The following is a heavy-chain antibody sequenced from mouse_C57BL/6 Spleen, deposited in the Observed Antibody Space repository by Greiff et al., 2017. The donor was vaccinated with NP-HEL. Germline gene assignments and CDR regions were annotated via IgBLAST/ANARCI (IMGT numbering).Heavy chain of an antibody. V-gene: IGHV3-1*01. Sequence: DVKLLESGPGMVKPSQSLSLTCTVTGYSITSGYDWHWIRHFPGNKLEWMGYISYSGSTNYNPSLKSRISITHDTSKNHFFLKLNSVTTEDTATYYCARDYDGYGPHFDYWGQGTTLTVSS. CDR2: ISYSGST. J-gene: IGHJ2*01. CDR3: ARDYDGYGPHFDY. D-gene: IGHD2-3*01. CDR1: GYSITSGYD.